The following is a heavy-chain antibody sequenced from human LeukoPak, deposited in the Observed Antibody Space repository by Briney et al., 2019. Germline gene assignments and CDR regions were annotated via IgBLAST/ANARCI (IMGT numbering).Heavy chain of an antibody. D-gene: IGHD3-10*01. CDR2: IKQDGTEK. CDR3: VKVAKYYYGSETYYFFEH. J-gene: IGHJ4*02. CDR1: GFTFTTYW. V-gene: IGHV3-7*01. Sequence: GGSLRLSCAASGFTFTTYWMSWVRQAPGKGLEWVANIKQDGTEKYYVDSVKGRFTISRDNAKNSLDLQMNSLRVEDTGIYYCVKVAKYYYGSETYYFFEHWGQGTPVTASS.